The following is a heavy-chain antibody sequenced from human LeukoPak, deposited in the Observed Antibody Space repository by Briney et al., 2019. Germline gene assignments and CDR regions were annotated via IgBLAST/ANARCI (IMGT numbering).Heavy chain of an antibody. CDR3: AKDRVTIFGVVPGGVAYGMDV. Sequence: GRSLRLSRAASGFTFDDYAMHWVRQALGKGLEWVSGTSWNSGSIGYADSVKGRFTISRDNAKNSLYLQMNSLRAEDTALYYCAKDRVTIFGVVPGGVAYGMDVWGQGTTVTVSS. CDR2: TSWNSGSI. V-gene: IGHV3-9*01. CDR1: GFTFDDYA. D-gene: IGHD3-3*01. J-gene: IGHJ6*02.